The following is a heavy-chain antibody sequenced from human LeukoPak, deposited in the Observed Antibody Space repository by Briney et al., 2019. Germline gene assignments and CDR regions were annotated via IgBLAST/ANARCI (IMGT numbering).Heavy chain of an antibody. V-gene: IGHV4-38-2*02. J-gene: IGHJ6*04. CDR1: GYSISSGYY. CDR3: AREGVAGYV. CDR2: IYHSGST. D-gene: IGHD6-19*01. Sequence: SETLSLTCTVSGYSISSGYYWGWTRQPPGKGLEWIGSIYHSGSTYYNPSLKSRVTISVDTSKNQFSLKLSSVTAADTAVYYCAREGVAGYVWGKGTTVTVSS.